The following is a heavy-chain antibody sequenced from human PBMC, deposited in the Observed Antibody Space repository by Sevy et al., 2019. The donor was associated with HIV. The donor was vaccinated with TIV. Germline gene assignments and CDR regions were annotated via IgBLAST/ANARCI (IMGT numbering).Heavy chain of an antibody. CDR3: SRNGEDYYDSLTGQFHFDY. D-gene: IGHD3-9*01. CDR2: IRGKAHGGTT. J-gene: IGHJ4*02. V-gene: IGHV3-49*03. Sequence: GGSLRLSCTASGFTFADYGMGWFGQAPGKGLEWVGFIRGKAHGGTTEYAASVKVRFTISRDDSKSIAYLQMNSLKNEDTAVYFCSRNGEDYYDSLTGQFHFDYWGQGALVTVSS. CDR1: GFTFADYG.